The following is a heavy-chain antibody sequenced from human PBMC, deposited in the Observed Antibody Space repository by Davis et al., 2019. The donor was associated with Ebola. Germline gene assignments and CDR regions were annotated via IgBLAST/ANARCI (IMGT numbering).Heavy chain of an antibody. CDR1: GGTFSSYA. D-gene: IGHD3-3*01. CDR3: ASKSRFWSGYPYYYYYYMDV. Sequence: SVKVSCKASGGTFSSYAISWVRQAPGQGLEWMGGIIPIFGTANYAQKFQGRVTITADESTSTAYMELSSLRSEDTAAYYCASKSRFWSGYPYYYYYYMDVWGKGTTVTVSS. J-gene: IGHJ6*03. V-gene: IGHV1-69*13. CDR2: IIPIFGTA.